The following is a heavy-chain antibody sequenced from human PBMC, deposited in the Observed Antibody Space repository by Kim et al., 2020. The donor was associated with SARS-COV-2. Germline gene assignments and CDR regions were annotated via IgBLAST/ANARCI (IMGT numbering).Heavy chain of an antibody. J-gene: IGHJ4*02. V-gene: IGHV4-61*01. CDR3: ASNWGYLGSGDPHFDY. D-gene: IGHD3-10*01. Sequence: SETLSLTCTVSGDSVNNPTYYWSWIRQPPGKGLEWIGYMYNTENIKYNPSLKGRVTMSVDTSKNQFSLRLTSVTAADTAVYYCASNWGYLGSGDPHFDYWGQGTLVTVSS. CDR2: MYNTENI. CDR1: GDSVNNPTYY.